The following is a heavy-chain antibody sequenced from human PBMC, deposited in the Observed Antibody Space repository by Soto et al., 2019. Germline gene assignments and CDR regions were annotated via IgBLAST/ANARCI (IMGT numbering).Heavy chain of an antibody. D-gene: IGHD2-2*03. Sequence: EVQLVESGGDLVQPGGSLRLSCVASGFTFSSYGMNWVRQGPGKGLEWLSSISKSGTTTYYADSVKGRFTISRDNAKNSLYLQMNSLRHEDMAVYYCARDGYCVSSRCSFLPDVWGQGTTVTVSS. CDR2: ISKSGTTT. CDR1: GFTFSSYG. CDR3: ARDGYCVSSRCSFLPDV. J-gene: IGHJ6*02. V-gene: IGHV3-48*02.